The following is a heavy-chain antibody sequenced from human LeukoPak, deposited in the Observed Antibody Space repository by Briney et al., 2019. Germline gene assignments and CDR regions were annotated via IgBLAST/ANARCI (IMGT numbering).Heavy chain of an antibody. Sequence: RPGGSLRLSCAASGFTFSSYAMSWVRRAPGKGLEWVSAISGSGGSTYYADSVKGRFTISRDNAKNSLYLQMNSLRAEDTAVYYCARDEYSSSRVCDYWGQGTLVTVSS. CDR3: ARDEYSSSRVCDY. J-gene: IGHJ4*02. V-gene: IGHV3-23*01. D-gene: IGHD6-6*01. CDR1: GFTFSSYA. CDR2: ISGSGGST.